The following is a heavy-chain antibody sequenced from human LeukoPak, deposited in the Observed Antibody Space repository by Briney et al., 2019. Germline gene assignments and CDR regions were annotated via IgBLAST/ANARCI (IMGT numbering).Heavy chain of an antibody. CDR1: GGTFSSYA. CDR2: IIPIFGTA. J-gene: IGHJ6*03. V-gene: IGHV1-69*13. Sequence: GASVKVSCKASGGTFSSYAISWVRQAPGQGLEWMGGIIPIFGTANYAQKFQGRVTITADESTSTAYMELSSLRSEDTAVYYCASTGYSSSWYPPFYYYYYMDVWGKGTTVTVSS. CDR3: ASTGYSSSWYPPFYYYYYMDV. D-gene: IGHD6-13*01.